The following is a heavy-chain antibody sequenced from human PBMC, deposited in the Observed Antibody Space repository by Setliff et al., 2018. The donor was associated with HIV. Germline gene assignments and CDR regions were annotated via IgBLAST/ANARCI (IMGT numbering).Heavy chain of an antibody. CDR2: ISSTSSNI. J-gene: IGHJ3*02. CDR3: ARYALAVPGYHSAFDI. CDR1: GFSFSSYG. D-gene: IGHD6-19*01. Sequence: GGSLRLSCAASGFSFSSYGINWVRQAPGKGLEWVSYISSTSSNIYYVDSVEGRFTISRDNADNSLYLQMNSLRAEDTAVYYCARYALAVPGYHSAFDIWGQGTMVTVSS. V-gene: IGHV3-48*01.